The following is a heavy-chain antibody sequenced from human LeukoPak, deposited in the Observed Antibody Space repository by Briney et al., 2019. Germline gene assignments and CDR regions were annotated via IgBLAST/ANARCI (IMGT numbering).Heavy chain of an antibody. CDR3: ARVVTYDSSSYYGY. CDR1: GYTFTNYY. D-gene: IGHD3-22*01. J-gene: IGHJ4*02. V-gene: IGHV1-46*01. CDR2: INPGGGST. Sequence: ASMKVSCKASGYTFTNYYVHWVRQAPGQGREWMGIINPGGGSTRYAQKFQGRVTMTRDTSTTTVYMELSRLRSEDTAVYYCARVVTYDSSSYYGYWGQGTLVTVSS.